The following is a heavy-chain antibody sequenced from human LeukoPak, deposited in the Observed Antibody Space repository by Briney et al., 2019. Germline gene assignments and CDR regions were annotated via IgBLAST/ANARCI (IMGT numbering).Heavy chain of an antibody. V-gene: IGHV3-9*01. D-gene: IGHD3-3*01. CDR3: ARDQGFSYYYYYMDV. CDR1: GFAFADYA. CDR2: ISWNSGFI. Sequence: GGSLRLSCAASGFAFADYAMHWVRQAPGKGLEWVSSISWNSGFIGYADSVKGRFTISRDSAKNSLYLQMNSLRAEDTAVYYCARDQGFSYYYYYMDVWGKGTTVTVSS. J-gene: IGHJ6*03.